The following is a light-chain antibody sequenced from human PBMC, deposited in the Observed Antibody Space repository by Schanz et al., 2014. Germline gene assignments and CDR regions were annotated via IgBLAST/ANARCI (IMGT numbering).Light chain of an antibody. CDR3: CSYAGSSTWV. J-gene: IGLJ3*02. CDR1: SSDVGGYNY. CDR2: DVS. Sequence: QSALTQPASVSGSPGQSITISCTGTSSDVGGYNYVTWYQQYPGKAPKVIIYDVSDRPSGVSNRFSASKSGNTASLTISRLQAEDEADYYCCSYAGSSTWVFGGGTKVTVL. V-gene: IGLV2-14*03.